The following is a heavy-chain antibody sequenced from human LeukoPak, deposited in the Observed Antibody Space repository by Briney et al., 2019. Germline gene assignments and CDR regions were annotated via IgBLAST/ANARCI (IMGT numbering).Heavy chain of an antibody. CDR3: ARIEYGVGSSSDY. J-gene: IGHJ4*02. Sequence: GGSLRLSCAASGFTFSSYAMHWVRQAPAKGLEYVSAISSNGGSTHYANSVKGRFTISRDNAKNSLYLQMNSLRAEDTATYYCARIEYGVGSSSDYWGQGTLVTVS. CDR1: GFTFSSYA. D-gene: IGHD6-6*01. CDR2: ISSNGGST. V-gene: IGHV3-64*01.